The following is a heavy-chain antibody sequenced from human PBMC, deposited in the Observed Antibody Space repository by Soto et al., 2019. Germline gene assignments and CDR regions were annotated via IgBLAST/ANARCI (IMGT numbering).Heavy chain of an antibody. J-gene: IGHJ3*02. Sequence: GGSLRLSCAASGFNFSDHYMSCIRQAPGKGLEWVSYISSGGSGIYYADSVKGRFTISRDNGKHSLYLQMNSLRAEDTAVYYCARVKECSSSSCYARDAFDIWGQGTMVTVSS. CDR1: GFNFSDHY. CDR2: ISSGGSGI. D-gene: IGHD2-2*01. V-gene: IGHV3-11*01. CDR3: ARVKECSSSSCYARDAFDI.